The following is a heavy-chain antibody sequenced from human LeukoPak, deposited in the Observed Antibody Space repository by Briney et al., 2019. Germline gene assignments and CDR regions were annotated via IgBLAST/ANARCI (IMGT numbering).Heavy chain of an antibody. CDR2: INWSGGST. V-gene: IGHV3-20*04. Sequence: PGGSLRLSCAASGFTFDDYGMSWVRQAPGEGLEWVSGINWSGGSTVYADSVKGRFTISRDNSKNTLYLKMNSLRAEDTAVYYCAKGHGWEASYYYYYMDVWGKGTTVTISS. CDR1: GFTFDDYG. CDR3: AKGHGWEASYYYYYMDV. J-gene: IGHJ6*03. D-gene: IGHD1-26*01.